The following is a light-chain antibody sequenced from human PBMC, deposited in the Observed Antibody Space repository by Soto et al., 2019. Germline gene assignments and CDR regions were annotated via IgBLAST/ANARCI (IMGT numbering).Light chain of an antibody. CDR2: GNS. J-gene: IGLJ3*02. V-gene: IGLV1-40*01. Sequence: QSVLTQPPSVSGAPGQRVTISCTGSSSNIGAGYDVHWYQQPPGTAPKLLIYGNSNRPSGVPDRFTGSKSGTSASLAITGLQAEDEADYYCQSYASSLSGSVFGGGTKLTVL. CDR3: QSYASSLSGSV. CDR1: SSNIGAGYD.